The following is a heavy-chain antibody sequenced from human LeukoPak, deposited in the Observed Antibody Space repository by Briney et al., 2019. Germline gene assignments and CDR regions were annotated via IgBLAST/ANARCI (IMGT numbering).Heavy chain of an antibody. CDR3: ARTRRRGIDY. CDR1: GGSISSGGYY. CDR2: IYYSGST. D-gene: IGHD2-2*01. J-gene: IGHJ4*02. V-gene: IGHV4-30-4*08. Sequence: SQTLSLTCTVSGGSISSGGYYWSWIRQPPGKGLEWIGHIYYSGSTYYNPSLKSRVTISVDTSKNQFSLKLSSVTAADTAVYYCARTRRRGIDYWGQGTLVTVSS.